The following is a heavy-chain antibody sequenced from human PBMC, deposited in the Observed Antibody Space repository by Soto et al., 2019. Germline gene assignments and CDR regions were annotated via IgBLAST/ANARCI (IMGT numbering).Heavy chain of an antibody. Sequence: SVKVSCKASGGTFSSYAISWVRQAPGQGLEWMGGIIPIFGTANYAQKFQGRVTITADESTSTAYMELSSLRSEDTAVYYCASFIAAAGTRNFDYWGKGTLVTVSS. V-gene: IGHV1-69*13. CDR3: ASFIAAAGTRNFDY. J-gene: IGHJ4*02. CDR1: GGTFSSYA. D-gene: IGHD6-13*01. CDR2: IIPIFGTA.